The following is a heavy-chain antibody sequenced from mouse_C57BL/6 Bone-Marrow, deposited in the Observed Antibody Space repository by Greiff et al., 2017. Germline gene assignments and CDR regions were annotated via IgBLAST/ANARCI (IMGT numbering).Heavy chain of an antibody. CDR2: IRNKANGYTT. CDR1: GFTFTDYY. Sequence: EVNVVESGGGLVQPGASLRLSCAASGFTFTDYYMSWVRQPPGKAPEWLALIRNKANGYTTEYTASVKGRFTISRDNSQNILYLQMSTLRAEDSATYYCVKAVGSIYAWLAYWGQGTLVTVSA. D-gene: IGHD1-1*01. CDR3: VKAVGSIYAWLAY. J-gene: IGHJ3*01. V-gene: IGHV7-4*01.